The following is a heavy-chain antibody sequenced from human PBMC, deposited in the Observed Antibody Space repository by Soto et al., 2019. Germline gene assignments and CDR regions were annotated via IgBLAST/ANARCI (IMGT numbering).Heavy chain of an antibody. CDR3: ARGGGVGVAGSAAFEM. Sequence: QLHLVQSGAVVKKPGASVTVSCSASGYPVTAYYMHWVRQAPGRGLEWMGGINPATGAAKYTQTFQGRVTMTRDTSPSTVFMELSGLTSEDTAVFYCARGGGVGVAGSAAFEMWGQGTVVTVSS. J-gene: IGHJ3*02. CDR1: GYPVTAYY. V-gene: IGHV1-2*02. CDR2: INPATGAA. D-gene: IGHD3-3*01.